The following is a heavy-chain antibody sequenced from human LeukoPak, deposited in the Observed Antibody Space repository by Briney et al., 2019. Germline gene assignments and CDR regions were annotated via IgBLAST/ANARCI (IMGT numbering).Heavy chain of an antibody. V-gene: IGHV3-23*01. CDR1: GFTFSSYA. J-gene: IGHJ3*02. D-gene: IGHD2-2*03. CDR2: IRGSGGST. CDR3: AKAVGSHDAFDI. Sequence: QTGGSLRLSCAASGFTFSSYAMNWVRQAPGKGLEWVSAIRGSGGSTYYADSVKGRFTISRDNSKNTLYLQMNSLRAEDTAVYYCAKAVGSHDAFDIWGQGTMVTVSS.